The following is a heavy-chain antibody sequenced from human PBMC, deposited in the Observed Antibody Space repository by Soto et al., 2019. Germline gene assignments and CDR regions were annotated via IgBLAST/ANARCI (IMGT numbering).Heavy chain of an antibody. J-gene: IGHJ4*02. CDR1: GFTFSSYA. CDR2: ISYDGSNK. D-gene: IGHD3-22*01. Sequence: QVQLVESGGGVVQPGRSLRLSCAASGFTFSSYAMHWVRQAPGKGLEWVAVISYDGSNKYYADSVKGRFTISRDNSKNTLHLQMNSLRAEDTAVYYCARDLFPAYYYHSSGKLCGYWGQGTLVTVSS. CDR3: ARDLFPAYYYHSSGKLCGY. V-gene: IGHV3-30-3*01.